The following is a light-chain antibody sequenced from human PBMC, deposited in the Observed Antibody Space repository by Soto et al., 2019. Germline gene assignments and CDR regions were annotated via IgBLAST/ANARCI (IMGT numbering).Light chain of an antibody. J-gene: IGLJ2*01. V-gene: IGLV2-14*01. CDR3: SSYTTTGTLV. CDR1: NRDVGAYNY. CDR2: EVS. Sequence: QSALTQTASVSGSPGQSITISCTGTNRDVGAYNYVSWYQQHPGKAPKLMIYEVSNRPSSISNRFSGSKSGNTASLTISGLQAEDEADYYCSSYTTTGTLVFGGGTKLTGL.